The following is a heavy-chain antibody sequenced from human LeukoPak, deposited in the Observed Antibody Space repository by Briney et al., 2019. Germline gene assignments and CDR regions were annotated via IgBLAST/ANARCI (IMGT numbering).Heavy chain of an antibody. CDR1: GLIFNNYA. CDR3: AKEQPSAILTHAFDI. Sequence: GGSLRLSCAATGLIFNNYAMSWVRQAPGKGLEWVSAISGNGINTYYADSMKGRFTISRDNSKNTLYLQMHSLRAEDTAVYYCAKEQPSAILTHAFDIWGQGTMVTVSS. J-gene: IGHJ3*02. CDR2: ISGNGINT. D-gene: IGHD2-2*02. V-gene: IGHV3-23*01.